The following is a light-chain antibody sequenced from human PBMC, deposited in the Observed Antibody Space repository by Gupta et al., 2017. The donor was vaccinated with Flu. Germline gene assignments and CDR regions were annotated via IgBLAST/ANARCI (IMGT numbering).Light chain of an antibody. J-gene: IGKJ1*01. CDR1: QSLLHSNGYNY. V-gene: IGKV2-28*01. CDR2: LGS. CDR3: RQALQTPQT. Sequence: DIVMTQSPLSLPVTPGEPASISCRSSQSLLHSNGYNYLDWYLQKPGQSPQLLIYLGSNRASGVPDRFSGSGSGTDFTLKISRVEAEDVGVYYCRQALQTPQTFGQGTNVEIK.